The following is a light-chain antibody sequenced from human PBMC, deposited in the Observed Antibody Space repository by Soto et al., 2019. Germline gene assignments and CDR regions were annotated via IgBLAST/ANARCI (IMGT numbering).Light chain of an antibody. Sequence: DIQLTQSPSTLSASVGDSVTITCRASQKIRNLLAWYQQKPGKVPKLLIYAASTLQSGVPSRFSGSGSGTDFTLTISSLQPEDVATYYCQKYNSAPLTFGGGTKVDI. CDR2: AAS. V-gene: IGKV1-27*01. CDR3: QKYNSAPLT. CDR1: QKIRNL. J-gene: IGKJ4*01.